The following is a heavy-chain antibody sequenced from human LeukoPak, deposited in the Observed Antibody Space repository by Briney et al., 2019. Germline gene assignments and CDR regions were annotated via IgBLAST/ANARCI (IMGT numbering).Heavy chain of an antibody. V-gene: IGHV4-59*13. D-gene: IGHD2/OR15-2a*01. CDR3: ARELKVGNTGYYFDY. J-gene: IGHJ4*02. CDR1: GASISSYY. Sequence: SETLSLTCTVSGASISSYYWSWIRQPQRKGLERIGYVYYSGSTNYNPSLKSRVTISVDTSKNQYSLKLNSVTAADSTVYLCARELKVGNTGYYFDYWGQGTLDTVSS. CDR2: VYYSGST.